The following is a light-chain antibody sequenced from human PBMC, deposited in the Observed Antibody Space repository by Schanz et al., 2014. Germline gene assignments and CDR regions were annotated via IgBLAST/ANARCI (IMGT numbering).Light chain of an antibody. CDR2: GAS. V-gene: IGKV3-20*01. CDR1: QTFSRSY. J-gene: IGKJ1*01. CDR3: QHFA. Sequence: EIVLTQSPGTLSLSPGERATLSCRASQTFSRSYLAWYQQKPGQAPRLLIYGASTRATGIPARFSGSGSGTEFTLTISSLQSYDFATYYCQHFAFGPGTKVEIK.